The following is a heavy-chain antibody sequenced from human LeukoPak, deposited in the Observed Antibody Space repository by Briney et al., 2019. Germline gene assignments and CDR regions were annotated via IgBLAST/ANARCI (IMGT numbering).Heavy chain of an antibody. Sequence: PSETLSLTCAVSGYSISSGYYWGWIRQPPGKGLEWIGSLYHSGNTYYNPSLKSRVTIPVDTSKNQFSLKLSSVTAADTAVYYCARDRGVRGVIRGWFDPWGQGTLVTVSS. J-gene: IGHJ5*02. CDR3: ARDRGVRGVIRGWFDP. CDR1: GYSISSGYY. V-gene: IGHV4-38-2*02. CDR2: LYHSGNT. D-gene: IGHD3-10*01.